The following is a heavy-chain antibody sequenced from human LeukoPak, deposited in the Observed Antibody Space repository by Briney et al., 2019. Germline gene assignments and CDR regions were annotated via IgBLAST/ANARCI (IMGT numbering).Heavy chain of an antibody. Sequence: TSETLSLTCIVSGYSISSGYYWGWIRQPPGKGLEWFGSIHHSGSTYYNPSLKSRVTISVDTSKNQFSLKLSSVTAADTAVYYCAREDQWLANFIDYWGQGTLVTVSS. CDR2: IHHSGST. J-gene: IGHJ4*02. V-gene: IGHV4-38-2*02. D-gene: IGHD6-19*01. CDR1: GYSISSGYY. CDR3: AREDQWLANFIDY.